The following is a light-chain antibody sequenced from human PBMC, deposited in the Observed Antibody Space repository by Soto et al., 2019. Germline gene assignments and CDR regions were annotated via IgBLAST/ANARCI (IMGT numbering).Light chain of an antibody. CDR1: QSVNNN. CDR2: GAS. Sequence: ETLMTQSPATLSVSPGERATLSCRASQSVNNNLAWYQQKLGQAPRVLIYGASTRATGIPARFTGSGSGTEFILTITSLHSEDSAVYYCQEYNTLPWTFGQGTKVEFK. CDR3: QEYNTLPWT. J-gene: IGKJ1*01. V-gene: IGKV3-15*01.